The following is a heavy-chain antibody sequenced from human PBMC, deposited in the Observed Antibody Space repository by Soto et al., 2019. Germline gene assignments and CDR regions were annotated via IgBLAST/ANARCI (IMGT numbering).Heavy chain of an antibody. CDR2: IIPIFGTA. Sequence: QVQLVQSGAEVKKPGSSVKVSCKASGGTFSSYAISWVRQAPGQGLEWMGGIIPIFGTANYAQKFQGRVTITADESTSTAYMELGSLRSEDTAGYYCAWLAVALRPPVYYYYGMDVWGQGTTVTASS. J-gene: IGHJ6*02. CDR3: AWLAVALRPPVYYYYGMDV. D-gene: IGHD2-15*01. V-gene: IGHV1-69*01. CDR1: GGTFSSYA.